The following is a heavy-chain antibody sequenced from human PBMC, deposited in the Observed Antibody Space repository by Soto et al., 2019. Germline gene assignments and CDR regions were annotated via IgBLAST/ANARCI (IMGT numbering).Heavy chain of an antibody. V-gene: IGHV1-69*02. CDR3: ARGPGGPDGPGDY. CDR2: IIPILGIA. Sequence: VKVSCTASGGTFSSYTISWVRQAPGQGLEWMGRIIPILGIANYAQKFQGRVTITADKSTSTAYMELSSLRSEDTAVYYCARGPGGPDGPGDYWGQGTLVTVSS. J-gene: IGHJ4*02. CDR1: GGTFSSYT. D-gene: IGHD2-15*01.